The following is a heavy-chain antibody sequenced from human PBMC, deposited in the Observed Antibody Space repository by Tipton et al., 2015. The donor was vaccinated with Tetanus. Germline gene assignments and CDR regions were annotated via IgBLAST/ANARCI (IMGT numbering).Heavy chain of an antibody. CDR2: IHYSGST. CDR3: ARHVHGFGALLTPAATHYYYGMDV. Sequence: TLSLTCIVSSGSINSSNYHWGWIRQPPGKGLEWIGSIHYSGSTYYKPSLKSRVTISVDTSKNQFSLKLSSVTAADTAVYYCARHVHGFGALLTPAATHYYYGMDVWGQGTTVTVSS. J-gene: IGHJ6*02. CDR1: SGSINSSNYH. V-gene: IGHV4-39*01. D-gene: IGHD2-2*01.